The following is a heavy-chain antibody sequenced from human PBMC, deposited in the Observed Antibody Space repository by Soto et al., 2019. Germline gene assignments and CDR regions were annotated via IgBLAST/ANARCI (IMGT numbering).Heavy chain of an antibody. Sequence: ASVKVSCKASGYTFTGYYIHWVREAPGQGLEWMGWINPQTGGTSYAQKFQGRVTLSRDTSINTAYLEVSRLRFDDAAVYFCARERYQVVSDGMDVWGQGTTVTVSS. D-gene: IGHD2-2*01. CDR2: INPQTGGT. J-gene: IGHJ6*02. CDR1: GYTFTGYY. V-gene: IGHV1-2*02. CDR3: ARERYQVVSDGMDV.